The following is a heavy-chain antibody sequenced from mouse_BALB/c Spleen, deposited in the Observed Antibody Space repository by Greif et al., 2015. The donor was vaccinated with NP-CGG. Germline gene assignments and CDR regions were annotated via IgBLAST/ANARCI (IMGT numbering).Heavy chain of an antibody. CDR1: GYTFTSYT. Sequence: QVQLQQSGAELARPGASVKMSCKASGYTFTSYTMHWVKQRPGQGLEWIGYINPSSGYTNYNQKFKDKATLTADKSSSTAYMQLSSLTSEDSAVYYCARCGLHWYFDVWGAGTTVTVSS. CDR2: INPSSGYT. CDR3: ARCGLHWYFDV. D-gene: IGHD2-2*01. J-gene: IGHJ1*01. V-gene: IGHV1-4*01.